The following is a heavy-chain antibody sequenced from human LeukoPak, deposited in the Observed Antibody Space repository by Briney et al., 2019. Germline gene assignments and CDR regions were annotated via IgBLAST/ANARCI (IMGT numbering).Heavy chain of an antibody. Sequence: GGSLRLSCAASGFTFSDYYMSWVRQAPGKGLEWVSAISGSGGSTYYADSVKGRFTISRDNSKNTLYLQMNSLRAEDTAVYYCAKFGDLLSFDYWGQGTLVTVSS. V-gene: IGHV3-23*01. CDR3: AKFGDLLSFDY. CDR1: GFTFSDYY. J-gene: IGHJ4*02. CDR2: ISGSGGST. D-gene: IGHD4-17*01.